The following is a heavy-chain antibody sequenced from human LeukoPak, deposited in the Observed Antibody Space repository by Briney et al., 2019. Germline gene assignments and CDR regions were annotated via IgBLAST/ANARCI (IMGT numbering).Heavy chain of an antibody. Sequence: GESLKISCKGSGYGFTSYWIAWVRQMPGKGLEWMGIIYPGDSDTRYSPSFQGQVTISADKSISTAYLQWSSLKASDTAMYYCARGGDYYDSSGYYGGWGQGTLVTVSS. CDR3: ARGGDYYDSSGYYGG. CDR1: GYGFTSYW. J-gene: IGHJ4*02. V-gene: IGHV5-51*01. D-gene: IGHD3-22*01. CDR2: IYPGDSDT.